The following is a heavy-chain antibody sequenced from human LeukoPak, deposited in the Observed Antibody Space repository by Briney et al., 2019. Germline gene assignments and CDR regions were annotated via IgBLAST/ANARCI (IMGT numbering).Heavy chain of an antibody. J-gene: IGHJ5*02. V-gene: IGHV1-18*01. Sequence: GASVKVSCKASGYTFTSYGISWVRQAPGQGLEWMGWISVYNGNTNYAQKLQGRVTMTTDTSTSTAYMELRSLRSDDTAVYYCARNYDSSGWDPQNWFDPWGQGTLVTVSS. CDR3: ARNYDSSGWDPQNWFDP. CDR2: ISVYNGNT. CDR1: GYTFTSYG. D-gene: IGHD3-22*01.